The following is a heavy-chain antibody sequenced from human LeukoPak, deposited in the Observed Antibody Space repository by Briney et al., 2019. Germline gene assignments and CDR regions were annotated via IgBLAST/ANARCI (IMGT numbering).Heavy chain of an antibody. CDR3: ARASNYYGSGSRASYYGMDA. Sequence: SETLSLTCTVSGGSISSYYWSWIRQPAGKGLEWIGRIYTSGSTNYNPSLKSRVTMSVDTSKNQFSLKLSSVTAADTAVYYCARASNYYGSGSRASYYGMDAWGQGTTVTVSS. CDR1: GGSISSYY. J-gene: IGHJ6*02. D-gene: IGHD3-10*01. V-gene: IGHV4-4*07. CDR2: IYTSGST.